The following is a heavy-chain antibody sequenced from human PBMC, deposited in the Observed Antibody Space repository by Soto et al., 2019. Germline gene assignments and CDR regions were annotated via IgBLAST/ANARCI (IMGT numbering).Heavy chain of an antibody. CDR3: ASFLPESRRYFDS. D-gene: IGHD3-3*01. Sequence: SETLSLTCTVSGGSISSGGYYWSWIRQFPGKGLEWIGYIYYNGKTYYNPSLQSRLTISEDTSKSQFSLRLTSMTAADTAVYYCASFLPESRRYFDSWGQGILVTVSS. V-gene: IGHV4-31*03. J-gene: IGHJ4*02. CDR1: GGSISSGGYY. CDR2: IYYNGKT.